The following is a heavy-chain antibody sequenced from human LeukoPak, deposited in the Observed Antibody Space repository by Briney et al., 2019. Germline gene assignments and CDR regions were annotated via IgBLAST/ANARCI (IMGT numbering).Heavy chain of an antibody. CDR2: IKSKTDGGTA. Sequence: GGSLRLSCAASGFTFSKAWMSWVRQAPGKGLEWVGRIKSKTDGGTADYAAPVKGRFSISRDDSKNTLSLQMNSLKTEDTAVYYCTTITMIREHEDYWGQGTLVTVSS. V-gene: IGHV3-15*01. D-gene: IGHD3-10*01. CDR1: GFTFSKAW. CDR3: TTITMIREHEDY. J-gene: IGHJ4*02.